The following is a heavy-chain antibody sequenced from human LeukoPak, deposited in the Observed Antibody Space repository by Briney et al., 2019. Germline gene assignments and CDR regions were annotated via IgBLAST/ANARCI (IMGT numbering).Heavy chain of an antibody. CDR1: GFTFSDYA. CDR3: AKDRRDTGWHDY. Sequence: GGSLRLSCAASGFTFSDYAIHWVRQAPGKGLEWVAFIRYDGSKKYYADSVKGRFTISRDNSKNTLYLQMNSLRTEDTAVYYCAKDRRDTGWHDYWGQGTLVTVSS. V-gene: IGHV3-30*02. J-gene: IGHJ4*02. CDR2: IRYDGSKK. D-gene: IGHD6-19*01.